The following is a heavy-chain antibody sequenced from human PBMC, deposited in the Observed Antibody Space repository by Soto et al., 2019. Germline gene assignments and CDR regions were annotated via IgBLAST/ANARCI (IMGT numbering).Heavy chain of an antibody. D-gene: IGHD4-17*01. J-gene: IGHJ4*02. CDR3: ARETYGGNSFDY. CDR2: INPNSGGT. Sequence: GASVKVSCKASGYTFTGYYMHWVRQAPGQGLEWMGWINPNSGGTNYAQKFQGWVTMTRVTSISTAYMELSRLRSDDTAVYYCARETYGGNSFDYWGQGTLVTVSS. V-gene: IGHV1-2*04. CDR1: GYTFTGYY.